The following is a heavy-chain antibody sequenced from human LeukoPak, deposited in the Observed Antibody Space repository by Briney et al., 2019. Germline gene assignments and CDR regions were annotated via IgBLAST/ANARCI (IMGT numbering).Heavy chain of an antibody. Sequence: ASVKVSCKASGYAFTGYHMHWVRQAPGQGLEWMGWNNPNSGGTNYAQKFQGRVTMTRDTSISTAYLELSGLRSDDTAVYYCARDVPGYSSNFDYWGQGTLVTVSS. V-gene: IGHV1-2*02. CDR3: ARDVPGYSSNFDY. CDR2: NNPNSGGT. J-gene: IGHJ4*02. D-gene: IGHD6-13*01. CDR1: GYAFTGYH.